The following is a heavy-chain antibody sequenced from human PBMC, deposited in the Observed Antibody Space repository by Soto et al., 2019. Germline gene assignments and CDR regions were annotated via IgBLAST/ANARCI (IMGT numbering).Heavy chain of an antibody. J-gene: IGHJ4*02. V-gene: IGHV1-69*13. D-gene: IGHD3-3*01. Sequence: SVKVSCKASGGSFGKSAINWVRQTPGQGLEWLGGFIPVYRTLNYAQKFQGRVTIAADESTGTAYMTLSSLASDDTAVYYCATGVIWIGYFTVDSWGQGTRVTVSS. CDR3: ATGVIWIGYFTVDS. CDR2: FIPVYRTL. CDR1: GGSFGKSA.